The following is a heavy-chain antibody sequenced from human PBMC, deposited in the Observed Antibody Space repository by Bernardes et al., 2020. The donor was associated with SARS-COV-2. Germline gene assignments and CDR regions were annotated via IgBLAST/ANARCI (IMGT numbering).Heavy chain of an antibody. J-gene: IGHJ6*02. D-gene: IGHD5-12*01. CDR3: AREGYSSSGYNV. V-gene: IGHV3-53*01. Sequence: GSLRLSCAASGFTVSSNYMNWVRQAPGKGLEWVSVIYSSGSTYYADSVKGRFTISRDNSKNTLYLQMNSLRAEDTAVYYCAREGYSSSGYNVWGQGTTVTVSS. CDR2: IYSSGST. CDR1: GFTVSSNY.